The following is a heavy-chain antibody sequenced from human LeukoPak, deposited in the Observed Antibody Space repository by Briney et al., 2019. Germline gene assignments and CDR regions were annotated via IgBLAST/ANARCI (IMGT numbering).Heavy chain of an antibody. V-gene: IGHV4-4*07. CDR1: GGSISSYY. CDR3: ARDNASASYPYYYYYMDV. D-gene: IGHD1-26*01. J-gene: IGHJ6*03. CDR2: IYTSGST. Sequence: TSSETLSLTCTVSGGSISSYYWSWVRQPAGKGLEWVGRIYTSGSTNYNPSLKSRVTLSVDTSKNQFSLKLSSVTAANTPVYYCARDNASASYPYYYYYMDVSGKGSSVTVSS.